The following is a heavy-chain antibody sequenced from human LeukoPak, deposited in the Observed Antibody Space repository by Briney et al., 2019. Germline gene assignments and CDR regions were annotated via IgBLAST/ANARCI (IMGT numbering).Heavy chain of an antibody. CDR2: ITGSGGST. D-gene: IGHD5-18*01. CDR1: GFTFISYG. V-gene: IGHV3-23*01. Sequence: GGSLRLSCAASGFTFISYGMSWVRQAPGRGLEWVSGITGSGGSTYYADSVKGRFTISRDNSKNTLYLQMNSLRAEDTAIYYCAKDRLAYSYAQPFDYWGQGTLVTVSS. J-gene: IGHJ4*02. CDR3: AKDRLAYSYAQPFDY.